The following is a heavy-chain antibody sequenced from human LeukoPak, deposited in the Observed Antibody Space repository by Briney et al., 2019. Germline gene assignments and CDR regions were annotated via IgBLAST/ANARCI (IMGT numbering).Heavy chain of an antibody. Sequence: GESLKISCKGSGYSFNTYWIGWVRQMPGKGLEWMGIIYPGDSDTKYSPSFQGQVTISADKSISTAYLQWSSLKASDTAMYYCARHMGAGYSSSWYDYWGQGTLVTVSS. CDR3: ARHMGAGYSSSWYDY. CDR1: GYSFNTYW. CDR2: IYPGDSDT. D-gene: IGHD6-13*01. J-gene: IGHJ4*02. V-gene: IGHV5-51*01.